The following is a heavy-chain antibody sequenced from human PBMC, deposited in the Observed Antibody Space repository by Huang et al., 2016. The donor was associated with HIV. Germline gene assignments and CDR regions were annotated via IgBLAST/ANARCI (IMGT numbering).Heavy chain of an antibody. CDR3: ARLDTARNYYYYGLDV. J-gene: IGHJ6*02. Sequence: EEQLVQSGAEVKKPGESLKISCEGSGYSFAKYWIGWVRQMPGKGLEWMGIIYSDYSDTRYSPSFQGQVSISADKSISTAYLQWSSLKASDTAMYYCARLDTARNYYYYGLDVWGQGTSVIVSS. CDR1: GYSFAKYW. CDR2: IYSDYSDT. D-gene: IGHD5-18*01. V-gene: IGHV5-51*01.